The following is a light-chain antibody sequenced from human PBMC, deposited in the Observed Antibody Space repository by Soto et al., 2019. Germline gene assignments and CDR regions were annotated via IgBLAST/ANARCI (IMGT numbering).Light chain of an antibody. J-gene: IGKJ2*01. CDR3: LQDYNYPFT. V-gene: IGKV4-1*01. CDR2: WAS. CDR1: QSIFYISNNKNY. Sequence: DIVITESPYSLAFVRVDGATMNCKSSQSIFYISNNKNYLAWYQQKPGQPPKLLIYWASTRASGVPDRFIGSGSGRDFTLTISSLQPEDSAAYYCLQDYNYPFTFGQGTKVDIK.